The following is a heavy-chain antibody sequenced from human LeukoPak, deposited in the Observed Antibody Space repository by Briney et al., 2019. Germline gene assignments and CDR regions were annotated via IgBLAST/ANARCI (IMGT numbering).Heavy chain of an antibody. CDR1: GFTFSTYG. V-gene: IGHV3-30*02. J-gene: IGHJ6*03. CDR3: AKAGGDYLYYHYYMDV. CDR2: IRYDGSNK. Sequence: GGSLRLSCAASGFTFSTYGMHWVRQAPGKGLEWVAFIRYDGSNKYYADSVKGRFTISRDNSKNTLYLQMNSLRAEDTAVYYCAKAGGDYLYYHYYMDVWGKGTTVTVSS. D-gene: IGHD2-21*02.